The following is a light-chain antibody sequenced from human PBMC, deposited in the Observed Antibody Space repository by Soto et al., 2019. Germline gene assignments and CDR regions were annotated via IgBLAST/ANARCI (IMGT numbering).Light chain of an antibody. J-gene: IGLJ2*01. CDR2: LNSDGSH. Sequence: QAVLTQSPSASASLGASVKLTCTLSSGHSSYVIAWHQQQPEEGPRYLMKLNSDGSHTKGDGIPDRFSGSSSGAERYLTISSLQSEDEADYYCQTWGTGIVVFGGGTKLTAL. CDR3: QTWGTGIVV. V-gene: IGLV4-69*01. CDR1: SGHSSYV.